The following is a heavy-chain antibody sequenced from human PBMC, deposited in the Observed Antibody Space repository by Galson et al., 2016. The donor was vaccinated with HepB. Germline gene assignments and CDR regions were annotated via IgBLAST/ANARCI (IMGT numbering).Heavy chain of an antibody. CDR2: ISGSGGDT. Sequence: SLRLSCAASGITFTNYAMTWVRQAPGKGLEWVSTISGSGGDTYLADSVKGRFTIPRDNSNNTLSLQMNNLRAEDTAVYYCAKKASKRGYNYIGHWGQGTLVTVSS. CDR3: AKKASKRGYNYIGH. D-gene: IGHD5-18*01. J-gene: IGHJ4*02. CDR1: GITFTNYA. V-gene: IGHV3-23*01.